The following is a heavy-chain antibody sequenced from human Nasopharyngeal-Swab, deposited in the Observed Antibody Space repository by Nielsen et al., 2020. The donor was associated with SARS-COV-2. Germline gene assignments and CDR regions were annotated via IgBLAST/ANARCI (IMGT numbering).Heavy chain of an antibody. CDR1: GFTFSSYS. Sequence: GESLKISCAASGFTFSSYSMNWVRQAPGKGLEWVSYISSSSSNIYYADPVKGRFTISRDNAKNSLYLQMNSLRDEDTAVYYCARDHGWELLFDYWGQGTLVTVSS. D-gene: IGHD1-26*01. J-gene: IGHJ4*02. V-gene: IGHV3-48*02. CDR2: ISSSSSNI. CDR3: ARDHGWELLFDY.